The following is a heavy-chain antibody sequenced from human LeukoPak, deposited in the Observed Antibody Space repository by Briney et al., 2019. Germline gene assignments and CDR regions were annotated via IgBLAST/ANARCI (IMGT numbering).Heavy chain of an antibody. CDR1: GFTFSSYS. Sequence: GGSLRLSCAASGFTFSSYSMNWVRQAPGKGLEWVSSVSSSSSYIYYADSVKGRFTISRDNAKNSLYLQMNSLRAEDTAVYYCARAVADAFDIWDQGTMVTVSS. CDR2: VSSSSSYI. D-gene: IGHD4-23*01. V-gene: IGHV3-21*01. CDR3: ARAVADAFDI. J-gene: IGHJ3*02.